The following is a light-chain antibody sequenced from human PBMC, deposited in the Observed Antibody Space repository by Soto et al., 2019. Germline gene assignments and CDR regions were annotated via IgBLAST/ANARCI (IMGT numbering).Light chain of an antibody. V-gene: IGLV2-14*01. Sequence: QSVLTQPASVSGSPGQSITISCSGTISDFVLYNYVSWYQQHPGKAPKLMIYGVNDRPSGVSNRFSGSKSGNTASLTISGLQADDEADYYCSSYTTSSALKVFGTGTKVTVL. CDR1: ISDFVLYNY. CDR2: GVN. CDR3: SSYTTSSALKV. J-gene: IGLJ1*01.